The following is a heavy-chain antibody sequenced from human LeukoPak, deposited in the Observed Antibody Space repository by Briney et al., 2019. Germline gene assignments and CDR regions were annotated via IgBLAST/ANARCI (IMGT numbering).Heavy chain of an antibody. CDR3: ARDVYCSGGNCYYYFDY. CDR1: GYTFTSYD. J-gene: IGHJ4*02. V-gene: IGHV1-18*01. D-gene: IGHD2-15*01. Sequence: ASVKVSCKASGYTFTSYDIAWVRQAPGQGLEWMAWISAYNGDTNYAQKLQGRVAMTTDTSTSTAYMELTSLNSDDTAVYYCARDVYCSGGNCYYYFDYWGQGTLVTVSS. CDR2: ISAYNGDT.